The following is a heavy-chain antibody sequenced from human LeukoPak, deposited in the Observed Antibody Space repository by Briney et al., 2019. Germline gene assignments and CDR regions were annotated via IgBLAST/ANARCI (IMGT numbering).Heavy chain of an antibody. CDR2: IYHSGSA. J-gene: IGHJ4*02. CDR3: ARGDRLLFY. CDR1: GASISEYGYY. Sequence: PSQTLSLTCAVSGASISEYGYYWSWIRQPSGRGLEWIGYIYHSGSAYYNPSLMSRATISADRSKNQYFLNVTSVTAADTAMYYCARGDRLLFYWGPGTRSPSPQ. V-gene: IGHV4-30-2*01.